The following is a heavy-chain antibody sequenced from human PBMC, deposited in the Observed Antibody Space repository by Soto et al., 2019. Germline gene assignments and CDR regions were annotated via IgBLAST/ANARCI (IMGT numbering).Heavy chain of an antibody. CDR2: IYYSGST. Sequence: QLQLQESGPGLVKPSQTLSLACTVSGGSFSSGGYYWSWIRQLPGKGLEWIGYIYYSGSTYYNPSLKSRFNISLDTSKNQFYLKLSSVTAADTAVYYCARATSFSGHHGYWGQGTLVTVSS. V-gene: IGHV4-31*03. D-gene: IGHD2-8*02. CDR1: GGSFSSGGYY. J-gene: IGHJ4*02. CDR3: ARATSFSGHHGY.